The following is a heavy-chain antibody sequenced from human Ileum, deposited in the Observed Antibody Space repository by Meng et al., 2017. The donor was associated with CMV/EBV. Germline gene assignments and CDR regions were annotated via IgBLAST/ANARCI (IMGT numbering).Heavy chain of an antibody. V-gene: IGHV6-1*01. CDR1: GDSISSNSAA. J-gene: IGHJ6*02. D-gene: IGHD3-10*01. CDR2: AYYRSKWYN. CDR3: ARVLLWFGGRQYYGMDV. Sequence: SQTRSLTCDISGDSISSNSAAWNWIRLSPSRGLEWLGRAYYRSKWYNDYAVSVKSRITINGDTSKNQFSLQLNSVTPEDTAVYYCARVLLWFGGRQYYGMDVWGQGTTVTVSS.